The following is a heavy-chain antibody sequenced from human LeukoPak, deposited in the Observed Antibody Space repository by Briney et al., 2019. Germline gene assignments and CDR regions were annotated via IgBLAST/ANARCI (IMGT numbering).Heavy chain of an antibody. V-gene: IGHV3-21*01. CDR2: ISSSSSYI. J-gene: IGHJ4*02. Sequence: GGSLRLSCAASGFTFSTYSMNWVRQAPGKGLEWVSSISSSSSYIYYADSVKGRFTISRDNAKNSLYLQMNSLRAEDTAVYYCAREDILTGLFDYWGQGTLVTVSS. CDR3: AREDILTGLFDY. D-gene: IGHD3-9*01. CDR1: GFTFSTYS.